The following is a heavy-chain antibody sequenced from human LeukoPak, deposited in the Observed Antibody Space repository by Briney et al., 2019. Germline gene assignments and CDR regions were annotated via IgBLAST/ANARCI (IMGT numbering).Heavy chain of an antibody. D-gene: IGHD3-9*01. Sequence: TGGSLRLSCRTSGFLFHVYAMTWVRQAPGKGLEWISTISHSDDSTYYADSVKGRFTISRDNSKNTVYLQMNSLRVDDTALYHCAKTYDTSTSPDDWGQGTLVTVSS. CDR3: AKTYDTSTSPDD. V-gene: IGHV3-23*01. J-gene: IGHJ4*02. CDR2: ISHSDDST. CDR1: GFLFHVYA.